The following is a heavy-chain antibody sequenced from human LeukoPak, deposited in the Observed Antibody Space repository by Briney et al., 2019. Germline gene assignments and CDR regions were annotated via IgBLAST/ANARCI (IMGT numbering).Heavy chain of an antibody. V-gene: IGHV4-34*01. CDR3: ARGQVSRDSSGWFNRRVYYFDY. D-gene: IGHD6-19*01. CDR1: GGSFSGYY. J-gene: IGHJ4*02. CDR2: INHSGST. Sequence: SETLSLTCAVYGGSFSGYYWSWIRQPPGKGLEWIGEINHSGSTNYNPSLKSRVTISVDTSKNQFSLKLSSVTAADTAVYYCARGQVSRDSSGWFNRRVYYFDYWGQGTLVTVSS.